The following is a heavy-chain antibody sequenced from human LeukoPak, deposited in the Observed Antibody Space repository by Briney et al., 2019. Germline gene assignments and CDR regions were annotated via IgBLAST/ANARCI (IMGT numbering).Heavy chain of an antibody. J-gene: IGHJ5*02. Sequence: GSSVKVSCTASGGTFSSYAISWVRPAPGQGLEWMGGIIPIFGTANYAQKFQGRVTITADESTSTAYMELSSLRSEDTAVYYCARAPSWYCSSTSCYASQNNWFDPWGQGTLVTVSS. CDR3: ARAPSWYCSSTSCYASQNNWFDP. CDR2: IIPIFGTA. D-gene: IGHD2-2*01. V-gene: IGHV1-69*01. CDR1: GGTFSSYA.